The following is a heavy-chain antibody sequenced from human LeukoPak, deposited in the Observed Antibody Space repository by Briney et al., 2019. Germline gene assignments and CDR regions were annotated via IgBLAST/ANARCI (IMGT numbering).Heavy chain of an antibody. V-gene: IGHV3-23*01. CDR3: AKDTPLTTYTSGWSSNSFDY. Sequence: GSLRLSCTVSGFTFSSFAMSWVRQAPGKGLEWVSTITGGSGAKYYADSVKGRFTISRDNSKDTLYLQMHSLRAEDTAVYFCAKDTPLTTYTSGWSSNSFDYWGQGTLVAVSS. D-gene: IGHD6-19*01. J-gene: IGHJ4*02. CDR1: GFTFSSFA. CDR2: ITGGSGAK.